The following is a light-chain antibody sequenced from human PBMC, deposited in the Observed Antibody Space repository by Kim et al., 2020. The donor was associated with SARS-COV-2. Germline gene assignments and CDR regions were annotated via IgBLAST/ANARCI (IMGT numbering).Light chain of an antibody. Sequence: QSALTQPPSASGSLGQSVTISCTGSSSDIGRYNYLSWYQNLPGRAPKLIIYDVSRRPSGVPDRFSGSKSANTASLTVSGLQAEDEADYYCSSYTDSDTLIFGGGTQLTVL. CDR1: SSDIGRYNY. J-gene: IGLJ2*01. CDR2: DVS. V-gene: IGLV2-8*01. CDR3: SSYTDSDTLI.